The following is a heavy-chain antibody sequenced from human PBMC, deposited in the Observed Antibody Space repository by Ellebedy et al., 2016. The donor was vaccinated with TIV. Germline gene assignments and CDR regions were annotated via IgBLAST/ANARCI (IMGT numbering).Heavy chain of an antibody. CDR3: ARLLWFGELSWFLGFDP. CDR2: IYYSGST. CDR1: GGSISSYY. Sequence: MPSETLSLTCTVSGGSISSYYWSWIRQPPGKGLEWIGYIYYSGSTNYNPSLKSRVTISVDTSKNQFSLKLSSVTAADTAVYYCARLLWFGELSWFLGFDPWGQGTLVTVSS. D-gene: IGHD3-10*01. V-gene: IGHV4-59*08. J-gene: IGHJ5*02.